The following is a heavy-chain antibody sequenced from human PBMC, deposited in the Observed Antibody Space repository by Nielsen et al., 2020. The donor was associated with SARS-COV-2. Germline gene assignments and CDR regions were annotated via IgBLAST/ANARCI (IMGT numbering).Heavy chain of an antibody. V-gene: IGHV3-30*03. CDR3: ARDTHYYDSSGYYAPPYYYYGMDV. D-gene: IGHD3-22*01. J-gene: IGHJ6*02. Sequence: WIRQPPGKGLEWVAVISYDGSNKYYADSVKGRFTISRDNSKSTLYLQMNSLRAEDTAVYYCARDTHYYDSSGYYAPPYYYYGMDVWGQGTTVTVSS. CDR2: ISYDGSNK.